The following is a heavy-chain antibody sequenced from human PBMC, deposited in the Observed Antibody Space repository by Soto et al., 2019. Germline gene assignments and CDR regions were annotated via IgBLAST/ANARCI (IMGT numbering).Heavy chain of an antibody. Sequence: EVQLLESGGGLVQPGGSLRLSCAASGFTFSSYAMSWVRQAPGKGLEWVSAISGSGGSTYYADSVKGRFTISRDNSKNTLYLQMNSLRAEDTAVYYCAKGPHYYDSSGPTYFDYWGQGTLVTVSS. CDR2: ISGSGGST. V-gene: IGHV3-23*01. CDR3: AKGPHYYDSSGPTYFDY. D-gene: IGHD3-22*01. J-gene: IGHJ4*02. CDR1: GFTFSSYA.